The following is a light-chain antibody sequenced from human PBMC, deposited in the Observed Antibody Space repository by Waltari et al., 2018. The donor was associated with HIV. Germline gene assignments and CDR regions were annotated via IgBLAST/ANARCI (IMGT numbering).Light chain of an antibody. Sequence: QSVPTQPPSASGTPGQRVTISCSGSSSNIGSNYVYWYPQLPGTAPKLLIYRNNQRPSGVPDRFSGSKSGTSASLAISGLRSEDEADYYCAAWDDSLSGLVFGGGTKLTVL. V-gene: IGLV1-47*01. CDR1: SSNIGSNY. CDR2: RNN. CDR3: AAWDDSLSGLV. J-gene: IGLJ2*01.